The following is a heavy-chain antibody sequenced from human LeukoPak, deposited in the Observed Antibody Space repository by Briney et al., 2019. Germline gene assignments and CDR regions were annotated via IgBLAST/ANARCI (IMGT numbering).Heavy chain of an antibody. D-gene: IGHD3-10*01. CDR2: IYYSGST. J-gene: IGHJ5*02. CDR3: ARSITMGYADWFDP. V-gene: IGHV4-59*01. Sequence: SETLSLTCTVSAGSISNYFWNWIRQPPGKGLEWIGNIYYSGSTNYNPSLKSRVTISVDTSKNQFSLKLNSVTAADTAVYYCARSITMGYADWFDPWGQGTLVTVSS. CDR1: AGSISNYF.